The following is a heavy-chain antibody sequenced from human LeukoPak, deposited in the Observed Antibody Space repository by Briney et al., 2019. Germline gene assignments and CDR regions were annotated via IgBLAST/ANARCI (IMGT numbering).Heavy chain of an antibody. CDR3: ARGYSRDWGLQYFQH. CDR2: IYYSGST. CDR1: GGSISSYY. Sequence: SEALSLTCTVSGGSISSYYWSWIRQPPGKGLEWIGYIYYSGSTNYNPSLKSRVTMSVDTSKNQFSLKLNSVTAADTAVYHCARGYSRDWGLQYFQHWGQGTLVTVSS. J-gene: IGHJ1*01. D-gene: IGHD6-19*01. V-gene: IGHV4-59*01.